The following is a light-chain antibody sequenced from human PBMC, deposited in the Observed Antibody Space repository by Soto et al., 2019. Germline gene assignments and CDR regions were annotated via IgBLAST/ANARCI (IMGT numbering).Light chain of an antibody. V-gene: IGLV1-47*01. J-gene: IGLJ2*01. CDR2: RNN. CDR1: SSNIGSNY. Sequence: QAVLTQPPSASGTPGRRVTISCSGSSSNIGSNYVYWYQQLPGTAPKLLIYRNNQRPSGVPDRFSGSKSGTSASLAISGLRSEDEADYYCAAWDDSLSARVVFGGGTKLTVL. CDR3: AAWDDSLSARVV.